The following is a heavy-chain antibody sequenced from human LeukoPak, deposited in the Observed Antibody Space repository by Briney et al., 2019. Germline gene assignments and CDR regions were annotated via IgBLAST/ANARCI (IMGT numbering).Heavy chain of an antibody. D-gene: IGHD4-17*01. CDR2: IYYRGST. CDR1: GGSINNYY. Sequence: SETLSLTCTVSGGSINNYYWSWIRQPPGKGPEWIGYIYYRGSTNYNPSLKSRVTFSVDTSKNQFSLKLNSVTAADTAVYYCARGGDYGDLRYFDYWGQGTLVTVSS. V-gene: IGHV4-59*01. CDR3: ARGGDYGDLRYFDY. J-gene: IGHJ4*02.